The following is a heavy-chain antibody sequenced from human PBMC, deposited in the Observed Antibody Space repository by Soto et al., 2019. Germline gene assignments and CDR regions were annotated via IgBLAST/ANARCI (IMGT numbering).Heavy chain of an antibody. CDR1: GGSLSGYY. V-gene: IGHV4-34*01. CDR3: ARHHVRGRTIAGAAEF. D-gene: IGHD1-26*01. Sequence: QVQLQQWGAGLLKPSETLSLTCAVYGGSLSGYYWSWIRQPPGKALEWIGEINHSGNTNYNPSLKRRVTISVDTSKNHLFLNLSSVTAADTAMYYCARHHVRGRTIAGAAEFWGQGTLVTVSS. CDR2: INHSGNT. J-gene: IGHJ4*02.